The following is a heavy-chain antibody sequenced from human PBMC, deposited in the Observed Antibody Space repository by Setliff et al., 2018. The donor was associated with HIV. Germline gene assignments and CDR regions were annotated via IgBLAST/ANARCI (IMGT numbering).Heavy chain of an antibody. CDR1: GFTFSNAW. V-gene: IGHV3-15*01. CDR3: TKGETSAYFEYFQN. CDR2: IKSKTDGGTT. D-gene: IGHD3-22*01. J-gene: IGHJ1*01. Sequence: GGSLRLSCAASGFTFSNAWMSWVRQAPGKGLEWVGRIKSKTDGGTTDYAAPVKGRFTISRDDSKDTLYLQVNDLRAEDTAVYYCTKGETSAYFEYFQNWGQGTLVTVSS.